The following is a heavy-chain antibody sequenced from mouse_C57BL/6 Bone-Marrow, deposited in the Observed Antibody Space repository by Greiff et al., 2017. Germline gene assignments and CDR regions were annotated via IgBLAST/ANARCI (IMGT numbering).Heavy chain of an antibody. J-gene: IGHJ3*01. D-gene: IGHD4-1*02. V-gene: IGHV2-2*01. CDR1: GFSLTSYG. Sequence: QVKLQQSGPGLVQPSQSLSITCTVSGFSLTSYGVHWVRQSPGKGLEWLGVIWSGGSTDYNAAVISRLSISKDNSKSQVFFKMNSLQADDTAIYYCARNNWDEDWFAYWGQGTLVTVSA. CDR3: ARNNWDEDWFAY. CDR2: IWSGGST.